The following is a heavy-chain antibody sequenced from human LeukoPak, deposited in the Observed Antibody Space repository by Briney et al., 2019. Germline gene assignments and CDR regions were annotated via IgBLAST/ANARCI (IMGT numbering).Heavy chain of an antibody. CDR3: ARHRRSSIYSSFDY. CDR1: EYSFTNYW. V-gene: IGHV5-51*01. CDR2: IYPGDSDT. Sequence: HGESLKISCKGSEYSFTNYWIGWVRQMPGKGLEWMGIIYPGDSDTRYSPSLQGQVTISADRSISTAYLQWSSLKASDTAMYYCARHRRSSIYSSFDYWGQGTLVTVSS. J-gene: IGHJ4*02. D-gene: IGHD4-11*01.